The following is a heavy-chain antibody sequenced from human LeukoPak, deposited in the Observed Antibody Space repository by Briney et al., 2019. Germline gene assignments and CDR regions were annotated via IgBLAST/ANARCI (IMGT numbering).Heavy chain of an antibody. CDR2: IYYSGST. J-gene: IGHJ4*02. CDR3: ARADLVATISY. D-gene: IGHD5-12*01. V-gene: IGHV4-59*01. Sequence: PSETLSLTCTVSGGSISSYYWSWIRQPPGKGLEWIGYIYYSGSTNYNPSLKSRVTISVDTSKNQFSLKLSSVTAADTAVYYCARADLVATISYWGQGTLVTVSS. CDR1: GGSISSYY.